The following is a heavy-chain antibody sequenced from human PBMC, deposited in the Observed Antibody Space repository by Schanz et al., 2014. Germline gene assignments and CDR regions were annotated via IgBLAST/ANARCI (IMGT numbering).Heavy chain of an antibody. Sequence: QVQLVESGGGVVQPGRSLRLSCAASGFTFSSYGMHWVRQAPGKGLEWVSFIYIGGNTYYADSVKGRFTISRDSSKNTLYLQMNSLRAEDTAVYYCAKGRFGELSAFDIWGQGTMVTVSS. CDR2: IYIGGNT. J-gene: IGHJ3*02. CDR3: AKGRFGELSAFDI. V-gene: IGHV3-NL1*01. CDR1: GFTFSSYG. D-gene: IGHD3-10*01.